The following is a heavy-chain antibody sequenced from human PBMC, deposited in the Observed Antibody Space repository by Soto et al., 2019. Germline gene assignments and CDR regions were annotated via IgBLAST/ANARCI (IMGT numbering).Heavy chain of an antibody. J-gene: IGHJ3*02. CDR3: ARERGNGHSYSAFDI. CDR2: IYYSGST. Sequence: SETLSLTCTVSGGSLSSYYWSWIRQPPGKGLEWIGYIYYSGSTNYNPSLKSRVTISVDMSNNQFSLKLSSVTAADTAMYFCARERGNGHSYSAFDIWGQGTMVTVSS. D-gene: IGHD4-4*01. CDR1: GGSLSSYY. V-gene: IGHV4-59*01.